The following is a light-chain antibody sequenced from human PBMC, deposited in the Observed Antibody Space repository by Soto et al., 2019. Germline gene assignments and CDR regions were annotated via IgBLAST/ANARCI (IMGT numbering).Light chain of an antibody. CDR2: DAS. J-gene: IGKJ2*01. V-gene: IGKV3-11*01. CDR1: QSISYN. Sequence: EIVLTQSPATLSLSPGERATLSCRASQSISYNLAWCQQKPGQAPRLLIYDASNRATGVPARFSGSGSGTDFTLSISSLEPEDFAVYYCQQRGDWPLYTFGQGSRLEIK. CDR3: QQRGDWPLYT.